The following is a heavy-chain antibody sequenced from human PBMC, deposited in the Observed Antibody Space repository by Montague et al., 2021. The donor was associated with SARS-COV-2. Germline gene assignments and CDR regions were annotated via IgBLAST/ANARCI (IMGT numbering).Heavy chain of an antibody. D-gene: IGHD2/OR15-2a*01. V-gene: IGHV4-39*01. Sequence: SETLSLTCSVYGGSISRSSHYWAWIRQPPGRRLEWIGTIYYSGTTLYHPSLKSAITMSVDTSDNQFPLQSNSVSATDTAIYYCARAQMAVTEYYPDYWGQGILVTVSS. CDR3: ARAQMAVTEYYPDY. J-gene: IGHJ4*02. CDR2: IYYSGTT. CDR1: GGSISRSSHY.